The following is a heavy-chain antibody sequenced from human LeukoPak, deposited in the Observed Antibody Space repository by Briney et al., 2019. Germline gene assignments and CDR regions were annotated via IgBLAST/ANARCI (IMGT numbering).Heavy chain of an antibody. CDR3: ASGGYSGRSPFDY. V-gene: IGHV3-53*04. Sequence: GASLRLSCAASGFSFTNTWMSWVRQAPGKGLEWVSVIYSGGSTYYADSVKGRFTISRHNSKNTLYLQMNSLRAEDTAVYYCASGGYSGRSPFDYWGQGTLVTVSS. CDR1: GFSFTNTW. CDR2: IYSGGST. D-gene: IGHD5-12*01. J-gene: IGHJ4*02.